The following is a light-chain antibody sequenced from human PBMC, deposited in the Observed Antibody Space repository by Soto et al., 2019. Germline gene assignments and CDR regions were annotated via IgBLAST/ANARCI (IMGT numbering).Light chain of an antibody. CDR1: SGHTSYA. CDR3: QPGGIGIVV. V-gene: IGLV4-69*01. CDR2: LNSDGSH. J-gene: IGLJ2*01. Sequence: QLVLTQSPSASASLGASVKLTCTLSSGHTSYAIAWHQQQPEKGPRYLMKLNSDGSHSKGDGIPDRFSGSSSGAERYLTIPSLQSEDEADYYCQPGGIGIVVFGGGTKLTFL.